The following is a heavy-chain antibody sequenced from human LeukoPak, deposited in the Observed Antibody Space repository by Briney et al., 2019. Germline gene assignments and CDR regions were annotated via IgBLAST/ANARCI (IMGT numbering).Heavy chain of an antibody. CDR3: ARATPGRYFDY. CDR2: INSDGSST. V-gene: IGHV3-74*01. J-gene: IGHJ4*02. Sequence: QPGGSLRLSCAASGFTFSSYWMYWVRQAPRKGLVWVSRINSDGSSTTYADSVKGRFTISRDNAKNTLYLQMNSLRAEDTAVYYCARATPGRYFDYWGQGTLVTVSS. CDR1: GFTFSSYW. D-gene: IGHD3-16*02.